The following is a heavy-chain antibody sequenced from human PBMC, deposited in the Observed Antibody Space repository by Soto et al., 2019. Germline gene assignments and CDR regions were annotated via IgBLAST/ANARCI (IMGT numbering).Heavy chain of an antibody. CDR1: GYSFTSYW. Sequence: PGESLKISCKGSGYSFTSYWIGWVRQMPGKGLEWMGIIYPGDSDTRYSPSFQGQVTISADKSISTAYLQWSSLKASDTAMYYCARHRGSLWFGELLSTGGGYYGMDVWGQGTTVTVSS. D-gene: IGHD3-10*01. V-gene: IGHV5-51*01. J-gene: IGHJ6*02. CDR2: IYPGDSDT. CDR3: ARHRGSLWFGELLSTGGGYYGMDV.